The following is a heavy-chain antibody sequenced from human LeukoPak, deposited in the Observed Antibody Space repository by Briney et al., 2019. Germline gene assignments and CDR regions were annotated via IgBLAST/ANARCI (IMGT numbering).Heavy chain of an antibody. D-gene: IGHD6-19*01. Sequence: SVKVSCTASGGTFSSYAISWVRQAPGQGLEWMGGIIPIFGTANYAQKFQGRVTITADKSTSTAYMELGSLRSEDTAVYYCARVGQWLPYYYYYMDVWGKGTTVTVSS. V-gene: IGHV1-69*06. CDR1: GGTFSSYA. CDR2: IIPIFGTA. J-gene: IGHJ6*03. CDR3: ARVGQWLPYYYYYMDV.